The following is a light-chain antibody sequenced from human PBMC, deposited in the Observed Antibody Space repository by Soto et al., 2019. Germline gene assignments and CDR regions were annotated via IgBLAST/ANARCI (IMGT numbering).Light chain of an antibody. J-gene: IGKJ1*01. V-gene: IGKV3-11*01. CDR3: QQRSSWPRT. CDR1: QSVNSY. Sequence: EIVLTQSPATLSLSPGERATLSCSASQSVNSYLAWYQQKPGQVPRLVIYDASNRATGIPGRFSGSGSGTDVTLTISSLEPEDFGVYYCQQRSSWPRTFGQGTKVEIK. CDR2: DAS.